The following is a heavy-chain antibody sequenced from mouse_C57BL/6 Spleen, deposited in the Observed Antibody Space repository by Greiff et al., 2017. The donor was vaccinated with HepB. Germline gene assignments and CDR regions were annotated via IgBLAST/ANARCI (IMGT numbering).Heavy chain of an antibody. CDR2: INPNYGTT. Sequence: EVQLQESGPELVKPGASVKISCKASGYSFTDYNMNWVKQSNGKSLEWIGVINPNYGTTSYNQKFKGKATLTVDQSSSTAYMQLNSLTSEDSAVYYCAKVYDGYYLAWFAYWGQGTLVTVSA. CDR1: GYSFTDYN. V-gene: IGHV1-39*01. J-gene: IGHJ3*01. CDR3: AKVYDGYYLAWFAY. D-gene: IGHD2-3*01.